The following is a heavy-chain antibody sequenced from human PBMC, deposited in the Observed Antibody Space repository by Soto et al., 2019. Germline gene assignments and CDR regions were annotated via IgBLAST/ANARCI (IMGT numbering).Heavy chain of an antibody. CDR2: IIPIFGTA. Sequence: SVKVSCKASGGTFSSYAISWVRQAPGQGLEWMGGIIPIFGTANYAQKFQGRVTITADESTSTAYMELSSLRSEDTAVYYCARGAYYYDSSGPSDPPLHYFDYWGQGTLVTVSS. V-gene: IGHV1-69*13. J-gene: IGHJ4*02. D-gene: IGHD3-22*01. CDR1: GGTFSSYA. CDR3: ARGAYYYDSSGPSDPPLHYFDY.